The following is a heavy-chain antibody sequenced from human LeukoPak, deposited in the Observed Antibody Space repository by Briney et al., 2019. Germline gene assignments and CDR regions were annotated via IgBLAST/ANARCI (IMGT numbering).Heavy chain of an antibody. J-gene: IGHJ6*03. D-gene: IGHD3-3*01. CDR1: GYTFTSYD. CDR2: INPNSGGT. CDR3: AREARGIFGVVISYYYMDV. V-gene: IGHV1-2*02. Sequence: ASVKVSCKASGYTFTSYDINWVRQATGQGLEWMGWINPNSGGTNYAQKFQGRVTMTRDTSISTAYMELSRLRSDDTAVYYCAREARGIFGVVISYYYMDVWGKGTTVTVSS.